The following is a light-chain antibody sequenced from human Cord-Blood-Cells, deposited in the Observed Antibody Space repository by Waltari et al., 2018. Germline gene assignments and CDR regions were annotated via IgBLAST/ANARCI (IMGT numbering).Light chain of an antibody. CDR2: GVI. Sequence: QSALTQPASVSGSPGKSITISCPGTSSDVGGYTYFSWYQQHPGKAPNLMIYGVINRPSGVSNRFSGSKSGNTASLTISGLQAEDEADYYCSSYTSSSTYVFGTGTKVTVL. CDR3: SSYTSSSTYV. V-gene: IGLV2-14*01. J-gene: IGLJ1*01. CDR1: SSDVGGYTY.